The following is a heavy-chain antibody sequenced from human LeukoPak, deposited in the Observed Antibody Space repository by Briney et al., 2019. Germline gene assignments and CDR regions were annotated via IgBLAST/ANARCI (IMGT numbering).Heavy chain of an antibody. CDR1: GFTFSSYG. V-gene: IGHV3-33*01. CDR2: IWYDGSNK. Sequence: GRSLRLSCAASGFTFSSYGMDWVRQAPGKGLEWVAVIWYDGSNKYYADSVKGRFTISRDNSKNTLYLQMNSLRAEDTAEYYCARQGDIATGFDYWGQGTLVTVSS. CDR3: ARQGDIATGFDY. J-gene: IGHJ4*02. D-gene: IGHD5-12*01.